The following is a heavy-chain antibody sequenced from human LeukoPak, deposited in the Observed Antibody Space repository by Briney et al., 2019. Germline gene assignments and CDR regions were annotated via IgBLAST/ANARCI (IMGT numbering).Heavy chain of an antibody. CDR2: MNPNSGNT. V-gene: IGHV1-8*01. D-gene: IGHD1-1*01. J-gene: IGHJ5*02. CDR1: GYTFTSYD. CDR3: ARLKSFGTPIFDP. Sequence: ASVKVSCKASGYTFTSYDINWVRQGTGRGLEWMGWMNPNSGNTGYAQKFQGRVTMTRNTSISTAYMELSSLRSEDTAVYYCARLKSFGTPIFDPWGQGTLVTVSS.